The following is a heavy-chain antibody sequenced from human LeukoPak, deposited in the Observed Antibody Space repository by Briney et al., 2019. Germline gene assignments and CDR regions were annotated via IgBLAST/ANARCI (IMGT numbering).Heavy chain of an antibody. Sequence: GASLKISSKGSGFSFTTYWIGWVRQMPGRGLEWMGIIYPGDSDTRYSPSFQGQVTISADKSISTSYLQWSSLKASDTAIYYCARRDFTSEHFDDWGQGTLVTLSA. J-gene: IGHJ4*02. CDR3: ARRDFTSEHFDD. D-gene: IGHD1-14*01. V-gene: IGHV5-51*01. CDR2: IYPGDSDT. CDR1: GFSFTTYW.